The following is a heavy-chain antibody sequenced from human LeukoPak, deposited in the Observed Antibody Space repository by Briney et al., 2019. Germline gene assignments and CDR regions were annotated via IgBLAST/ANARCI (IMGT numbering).Heavy chain of an antibody. D-gene: IGHD3-22*01. V-gene: IGHV4-34*01. J-gene: IGHJ5*02. CDR1: GGSFSGYY. CDR3: ARAPHDSSGYYYHNWFDP. CDR2: INHSGST. Sequence: TTSETLSLTCAVYGGSFSGYYWSWIRQPPGKGLEWIGEINHSGSTNYNPSLKSRVTISVDTSKNQFSLKLSSVTAADTAVYYCARAPHDSSGYYYHNWFDPWGQGTLVTVSS.